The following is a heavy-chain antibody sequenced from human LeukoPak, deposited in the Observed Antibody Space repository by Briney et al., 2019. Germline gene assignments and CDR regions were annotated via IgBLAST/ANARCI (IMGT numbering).Heavy chain of an antibody. J-gene: IGHJ4*02. D-gene: IGHD3-22*01. CDR2: IYTSGST. CDR3: ASNYYYDSSGYYY. V-gene: IGHV4-4*07. CDR1: GGSISSYY. Sequence: PSDTLSLTCTVSGGSISSYYWSWIRQPAGKGLEWIGRIYTSGSTNYNPSLKSRVTISVDKSKNQFSLKLSSVTAADTAVYYCASNYYYDSSGYYYWGQGTLVTVSS.